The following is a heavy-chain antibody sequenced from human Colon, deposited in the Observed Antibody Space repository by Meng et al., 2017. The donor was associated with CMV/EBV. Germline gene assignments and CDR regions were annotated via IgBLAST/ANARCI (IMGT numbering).Heavy chain of an antibody. CDR2: MNPNSGNT. Sequence: ASVKVSCKASGYTFTSYDINWVRQATGQGLEWMGWMNPNSGNTGYAQKFQGRVTITRNTSISTAYMELSSLRSEDTAVYYCARVRTYYYDSSPGADYGMDLWGQGTTVTVSS. CDR1: GYTFTSYD. J-gene: IGHJ6*02. D-gene: IGHD3-22*01. CDR3: ARVRTYYYDSSPGADYGMDL. V-gene: IGHV1-8*03.